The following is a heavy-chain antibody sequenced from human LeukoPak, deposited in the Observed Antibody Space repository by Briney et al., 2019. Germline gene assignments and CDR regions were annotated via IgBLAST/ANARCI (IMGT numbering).Heavy chain of an antibody. CDR3: ARDLGDIVVVPAAYGWFDP. CDR2: IIPIFGTA. D-gene: IGHD2-2*01. V-gene: IGHV1-69*05. J-gene: IGHJ5*02. Sequence: ASVKVSCKASGGTFSSYAISWVRQAPGQGLEWMGGIIPIFGTANYAQKFQGRVTITTDESTSTAYMELSSLRSEDTAVYYCARDLGDIVVVPAAYGWFDPWGQGALVTVSS. CDR1: GGTFSSYA.